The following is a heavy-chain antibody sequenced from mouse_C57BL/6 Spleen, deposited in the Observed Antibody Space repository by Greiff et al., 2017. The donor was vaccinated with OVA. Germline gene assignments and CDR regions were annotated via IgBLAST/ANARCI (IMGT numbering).Heavy chain of an antibody. Sequence: DVMLVESGGGLVQPGGSLKLSCAASGFTFSDSYMYWVRQTPEKRLEWVAYISNGGGSNYYPDTVKGRFTISRDTAKNYLYLQMSRLKSEDTAMDYCARQGITTVGYFDVWGTGTTVTVSS. CDR2: ISNGGGSN. D-gene: IGHD1-1*01. V-gene: IGHV5-12*01. CDR3: ARQGITTVGYFDV. CDR1: GFTFSDSY. J-gene: IGHJ1*03.